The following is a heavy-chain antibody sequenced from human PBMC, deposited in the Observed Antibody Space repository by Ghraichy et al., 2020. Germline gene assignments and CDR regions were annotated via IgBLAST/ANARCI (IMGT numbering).Heavy chain of an antibody. J-gene: IGHJ3*02. V-gene: IGHV1-2*02. Sequence: ASVKVSCKASGYTFTGYYMYWVRQAPGQGLEWMGWINPNSGGTNYAQKFQGRVTMTRDTSISTAYMELSRLRSDDTAVYYCARGVASRLATHDAFDIWGQGTMVTVSS. CDR3: ARGVASRLATHDAFDI. CDR2: INPNSGGT. CDR1: GYTFTGYY. D-gene: IGHD3-3*01.